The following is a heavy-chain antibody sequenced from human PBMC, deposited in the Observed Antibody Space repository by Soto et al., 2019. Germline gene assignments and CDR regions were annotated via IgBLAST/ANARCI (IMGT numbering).Heavy chain of an antibody. J-gene: IGHJ4*02. D-gene: IGHD3-22*01. CDR1: GGSISSGDYY. V-gene: IGHV4-30-4*01. Sequence: QVQLQESGPGLVKPSQTLSLTCTVSGGSISSGDYYWSWIRQPPGKGLEWIGYMCYTGSTYYNSSLKSRVTISVDTSKNQFSLRLGSVTAADTAVYYCARGGGLFDSSGYYSYYFDYWGQGTLVTVSS. CDR3: ARGGGLFDSSGYYSYYFDY. CDR2: MCYTGST.